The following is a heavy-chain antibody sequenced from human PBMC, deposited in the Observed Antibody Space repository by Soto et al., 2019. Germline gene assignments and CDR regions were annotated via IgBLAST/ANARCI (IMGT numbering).Heavy chain of an antibody. J-gene: IGHJ2*01. Sequence: QVQLQESGPGLVKPSQTLSLTCTVSGGSIDSDGSYWSWIRQSPGEGLEWLGYIYYSGTTYYNPSPTSRVSIPPHTSKPPFSLKLSPVTAPHPAISSCACRHSFSSSCSYLDLWGRGTLVTVSS. CDR3: ACRHSFSSSCSYLDL. CDR1: GGSIDSDGSY. D-gene: IGHD2-2*01. V-gene: IGHV4-31*03. CDR2: IYYSGTT.